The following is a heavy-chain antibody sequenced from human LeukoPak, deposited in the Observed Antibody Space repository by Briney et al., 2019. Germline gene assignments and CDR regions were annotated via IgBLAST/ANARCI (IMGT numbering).Heavy chain of an antibody. D-gene: IGHD6-19*01. CDR1: GGSFSGYY. CDR3: ARRVPGYSSGWGFDY. Sequence: SETLSLTCAVYGGSFSGYYWSWIRQPPGKGLEWIGEINHSGSTNYNPSLKSRVTISVDTSKNQFSLKLSSVTAADTAVYYCARRVPGYSSGWGFDYWGQGTLVTVSS. V-gene: IGHV4-34*01. CDR2: INHSGST. J-gene: IGHJ4*02.